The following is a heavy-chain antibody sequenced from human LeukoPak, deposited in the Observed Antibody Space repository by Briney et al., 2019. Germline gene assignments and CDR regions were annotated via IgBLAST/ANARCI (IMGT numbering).Heavy chain of an antibody. Sequence: ASVKVSCKASGYTFTDYYIQWVRQASGQGLEWMGWSNPNSGGTIYAQKFQGRVTMTRDTSISTAYMELSSLRSEDTAVYYCATDLEYSSGWYNPKGNRGDYWGQGTLVTVSS. CDR2: SNPNSGGT. CDR1: GYTFTDYY. D-gene: IGHD6-19*01. CDR3: ATDLEYSSGWYNPKGNRGDY. V-gene: IGHV1-2*02. J-gene: IGHJ4*02.